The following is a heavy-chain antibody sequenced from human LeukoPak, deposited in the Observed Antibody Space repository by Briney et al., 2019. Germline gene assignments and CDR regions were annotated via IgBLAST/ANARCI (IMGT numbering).Heavy chain of an antibody. D-gene: IGHD2-21*02. CDR3: ARSASLGVVTAIVDY. CDR1: GYTFTNYG. Sequence: ASVKVSCKASGYTFTNYGISWVRQAPGQGLEWMGWISAYNGNTNYAQKLQGRVIMTTDTSTSTAYMELRSLRSDDTAVYYCARSASLGVVTAIVDYWGQGTLVTVSS. J-gene: IGHJ4*02. V-gene: IGHV1-18*01. CDR2: ISAYNGNT.